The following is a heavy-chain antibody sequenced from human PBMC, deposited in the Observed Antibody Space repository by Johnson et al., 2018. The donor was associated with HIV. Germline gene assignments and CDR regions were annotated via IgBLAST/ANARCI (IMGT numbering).Heavy chain of an antibody. CDR2: IKSKTDGGTT. Sequence: VQLVESGGGLVKHGGSLRLSCAASGFTFSNAWMSWVRQAPGKGLAWVGRIKSKTDGGTTDYAAPVKGRLTISRDDSKTTLYLQMNSLKTEDTAVYYCTSTARITIVGVVITQPDAFDIWGQGTMVTVSS. CDR1: GFTFSNAW. V-gene: IGHV3-15*01. CDR3: TSTARITIVGVVITQPDAFDI. D-gene: IGHD3-3*01. J-gene: IGHJ3*02.